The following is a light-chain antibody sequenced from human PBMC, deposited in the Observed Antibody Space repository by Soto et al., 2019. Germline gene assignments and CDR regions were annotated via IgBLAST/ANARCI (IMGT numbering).Light chain of an antibody. CDR3: QHYDSSSGHT. CDR1: QTIRSNF. CDR2: TAS. V-gene: IGKV3-20*01. Sequence: EVVLTQSPATLSLSPGERATLSCRASQTIRSNFLTWYQQKPGQAPRLLIYTASTRAAGIPDRFSGSGSGTDFTLTISRLEHEDFAVYYCQHYDSSSGHTFCQGTKQQIK. J-gene: IGKJ2*01.